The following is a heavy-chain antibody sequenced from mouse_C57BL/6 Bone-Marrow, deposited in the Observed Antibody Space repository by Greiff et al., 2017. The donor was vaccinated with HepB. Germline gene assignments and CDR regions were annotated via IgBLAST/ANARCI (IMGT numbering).Heavy chain of an antibody. CDR2: IDPNSGGT. V-gene: IGHV1-72*01. CDR3: ARDYSISPFAY. J-gene: IGHJ3*01. D-gene: IGHD1-1*01. CDR1: GYTFTSYW. Sequence: VQLQQPGAELVKPGASVKLSCTASGYTFTSYWMHWVQQRPGRGLEWIGRIDPNSGGTKYNEKFKSKATLTVDNTSSTAYMQLSSLTSADSAVYESARDYSISPFAYWGQGTLVTVSA.